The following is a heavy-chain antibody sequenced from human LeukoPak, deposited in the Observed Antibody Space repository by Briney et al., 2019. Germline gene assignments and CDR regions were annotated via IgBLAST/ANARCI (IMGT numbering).Heavy chain of an antibody. CDR3: ATSPVYSYGHPYYFDY. CDR2: ISSSSSYI. D-gene: IGHD5-18*01. CDR1: GFTFSSYS. Sequence: GRSLRLSCAGSGFTFSSYSMNWVRQAPGKGLEWVSCISSSSSYIYYADSVKGRFTISRDNAKNSLYLQMNSLRAEDTAVYYCATSPVYSYGHPYYFDYWGQGTLVTVSS. J-gene: IGHJ4*02. V-gene: IGHV3-21*01.